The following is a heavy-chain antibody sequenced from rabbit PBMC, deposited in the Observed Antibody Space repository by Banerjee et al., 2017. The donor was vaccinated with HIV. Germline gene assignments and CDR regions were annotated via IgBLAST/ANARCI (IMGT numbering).Heavy chain of an antibody. CDR2: VRTVGGAT. CDR3: ARHVHWVGSDL. CDR1: GFSFSNKYV. V-gene: IGHV1S45*01. D-gene: IGHD3-1*01. Sequence: QEQLEESGGDLVKPEGSLTITCTASGFSFSNKYVMCWVRQAPGKGLEWIACVRTVGGATAYASWAKGRFTISKPSSTTVTLQMTSLTAADTATYFCARHVHWVGSDLWGQGTLVTVS. J-gene: IGHJ3*01.